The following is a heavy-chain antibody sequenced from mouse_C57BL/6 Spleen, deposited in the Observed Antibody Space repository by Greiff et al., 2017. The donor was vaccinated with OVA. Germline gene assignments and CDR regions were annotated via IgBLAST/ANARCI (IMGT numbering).Heavy chain of an antibody. CDR1: GFTFSSYA. CDR2: ISDGGSYT. Sequence: DVQLVESGGGLVKPGGSLKLSCAASGFTFSSYAMSWVRQTPEKRLEWVATISDGGSYTYYPDNVKGRFTISRDNAKNNLYLQMSHLKSEDTAMYYCARDYSNYFDYWGQGTTLTVSS. D-gene: IGHD2-5*01. V-gene: IGHV5-4*01. CDR3: ARDYSNYFDY. J-gene: IGHJ2*01.